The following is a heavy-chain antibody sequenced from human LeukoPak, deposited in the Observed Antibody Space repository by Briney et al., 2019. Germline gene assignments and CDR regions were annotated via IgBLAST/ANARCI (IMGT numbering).Heavy chain of an antibody. J-gene: IGHJ4*02. CDR1: GGSFSGYY. Sequence: SETLSLTCAVYGGSFSGYYWSWIRQPPGKGLEWIGEINHSGSTNYNPSLKSRVTISVDTSKNQFSLKLSSVTAADTAVYYCARRGGDRVANIDYWGQGTLVTVSS. D-gene: IGHD5-12*01. V-gene: IGHV4-34*01. CDR2: INHSGST. CDR3: ARRGGDRVANIDY.